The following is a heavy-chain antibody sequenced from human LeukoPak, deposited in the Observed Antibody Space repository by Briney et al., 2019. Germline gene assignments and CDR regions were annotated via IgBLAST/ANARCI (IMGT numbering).Heavy chain of an antibody. J-gene: IGHJ4*02. CDR1: GFTFKRYA. Sequence: GGSLRLSCAASGFTFKRYAMHWVRQAPGKGLEWVAVISFDGSNKYYADSVKGRFTISRDNSKNTLYLQMNSLRAEDTAVYYCAKEGGASRFDYWGQGTLVTVSS. V-gene: IGHV3-30*04. CDR2: ISFDGSNK. CDR3: AKEGGASRFDY. D-gene: IGHD5-12*01.